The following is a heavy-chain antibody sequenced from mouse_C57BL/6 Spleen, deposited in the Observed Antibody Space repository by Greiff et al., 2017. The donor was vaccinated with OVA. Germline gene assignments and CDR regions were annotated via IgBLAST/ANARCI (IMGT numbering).Heavy chain of an antibody. CDR3: ARDRYSNYFYY. D-gene: IGHD2-5*01. Sequence: EVQVVESGGGLVKPGGSLKLSCAASGFTFSSYAMSWVRQTPEKRLEWVATISDGGSYTYYPDNVKGRFNISRDNAKNNLYLQMSHLKSEDTAMYYCARDRYSNYFYYWGQGTTLTVSS. J-gene: IGHJ2*01. V-gene: IGHV5-4*01. CDR1: GFTFSSYA. CDR2: ISDGGSYT.